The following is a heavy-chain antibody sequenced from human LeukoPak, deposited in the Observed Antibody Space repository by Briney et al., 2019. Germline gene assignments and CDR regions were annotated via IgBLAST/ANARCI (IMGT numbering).Heavy chain of an antibody. D-gene: IGHD3-16*01. V-gene: IGHV1-2*02. CDR1: GYTFTGHH. CDR2: IYPSSGGT. J-gene: IGHJ4*02. CDR3: VGVTYSSYDDFDY. Sequence: ASVKVSCKTSGYTFTGHHIHWVRQAPAQGLEWMGWIYPSSGGTQYGQKFKGRVTMTRGTSVSTAYMELTRLQFDDTAVYYCVGVTYSSYDDFDYWVQGTLVSVPS.